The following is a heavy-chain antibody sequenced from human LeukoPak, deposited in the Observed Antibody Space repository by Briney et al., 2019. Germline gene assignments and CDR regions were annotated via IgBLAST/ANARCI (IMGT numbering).Heavy chain of an antibody. CDR1: GFPFSSYA. D-gene: IGHD2-15*01. CDR2: ISDSGGST. Sequence: GSLRLSCSASGFPFSSYAMHWVRQAPGKGLEYVSAISDSGGSTYYADSVKGRFTISRDNSKNTRYLQMSSLRAEDTAVYFCVRGYSFGPYGMDVWGQGTTVTVSS. CDR3: VRGYSFGPYGMDV. J-gene: IGHJ6*02. V-gene: IGHV3-64D*09.